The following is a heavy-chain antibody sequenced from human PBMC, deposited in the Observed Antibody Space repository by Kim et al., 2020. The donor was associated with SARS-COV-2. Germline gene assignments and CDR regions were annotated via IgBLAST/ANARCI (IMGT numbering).Heavy chain of an antibody. D-gene: IGHD3-3*01. CDR1: GGSFSGYY. J-gene: IGHJ6*02. V-gene: IGHV4-34*01. CDR2: INHDGST. CDR3: ASEGITIFGVVPSPYYGMDV. Sequence: SETLSLTCAVYGGSFSGYYWSWIRQPPGRGREWMGEINHDGSTNYNPSLKSRVTISVDTSKNQFPQKLSSVTAADTAVDYCASEGITIFGVVPSPYYGMDVWGRGTTVAVSS.